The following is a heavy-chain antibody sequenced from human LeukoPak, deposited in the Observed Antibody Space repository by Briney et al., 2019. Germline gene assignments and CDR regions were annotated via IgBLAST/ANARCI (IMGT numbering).Heavy chain of an antibody. CDR1: GYSFTGYY. Sequence: ASVKVSCKASGYSFTGYYMHWVRQAPGQGLEWMAWINPNSGGTKYAQKFQGRVTMTRDTSISTAYMELSRLRSDDTAVYYCAREGIGAYCGGDCYSIAYWGQGTLVTVSS. V-gene: IGHV1-2*02. D-gene: IGHD2-21*02. J-gene: IGHJ4*02. CDR2: INPNSGGT. CDR3: AREGIGAYCGGDCYSIAY.